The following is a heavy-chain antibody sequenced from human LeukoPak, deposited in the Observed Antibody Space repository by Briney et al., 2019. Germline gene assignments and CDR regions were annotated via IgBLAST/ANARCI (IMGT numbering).Heavy chain of an antibody. V-gene: IGHV3-23*01. CDR1: GFTFSSYA. CDR2: ISGSGGST. J-gene: IGHJ4*02. Sequence: GGSLRLSCAASGFTFSSYAMSWVRQAPGKGLEWVSAISGSGGSTYYAGSVKGRFTISRDNSKNTLYVQMNSLRADDTAVYYCARGRPGNYFAYWGQGTLVTVSS. CDR3: ARGRPGNYFAY. D-gene: IGHD1-26*01.